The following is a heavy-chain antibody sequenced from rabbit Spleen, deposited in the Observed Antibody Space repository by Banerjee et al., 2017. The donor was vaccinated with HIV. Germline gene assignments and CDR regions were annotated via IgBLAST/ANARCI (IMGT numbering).Heavy chain of an antibody. V-gene: IGHV1S40*01. CDR2: IDTSSVNI. D-gene: IGHD6-1*01. CDR3: ARGEHFSVGFSAFAIYLDL. CDR1: GFDFSSSYY. J-gene: IGHJ4*01. Sequence: QSLEESGGDLVKPGASLTLTCKASGFDFSSSYYMCWVRQAPGKGPELIACIDTSSVNIADATWAKGRFTISKTSSTTVTLQMTSLTAADTATYFCARGEHFSVGFSAFAIYLDLWGPGTLVTVS.